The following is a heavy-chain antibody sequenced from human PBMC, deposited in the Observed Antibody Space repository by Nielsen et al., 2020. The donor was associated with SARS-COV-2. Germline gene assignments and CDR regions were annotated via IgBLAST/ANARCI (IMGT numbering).Heavy chain of an antibody. J-gene: IGHJ4*02. CDR1: GGTFSSYA. V-gene: IGHV1-69*10. D-gene: IGHD3-9*01. CDR3: ASSYYDILTGYYKALDY. CDR2: IIPILGIA. Sequence: SVKVSCKASGGTFSSYAISWVRQAPGQGLEWMGGIIPILGIANYAQKFQGRVTITADKSTSTAYMELSSLRSEDTAVYYCASSYYDILTGYYKALDYWGQGTLVTVSS.